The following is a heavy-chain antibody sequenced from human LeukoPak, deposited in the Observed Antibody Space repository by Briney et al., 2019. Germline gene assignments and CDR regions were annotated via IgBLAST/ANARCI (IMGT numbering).Heavy chain of an antibody. CDR1: GDSLRSGSHY. V-gene: IGHV4-39*01. J-gene: IGHJ2*01. Sequence: PSETLSLTCNVSGDSLRSGSHYWGWIRQPPGKGLEWIGSIHYGGSTFYSPSLKSRLTISVDTSTNQIFLKLSSVTAADTATYYCARRKDYYDSRGFPAEWYYDPWGRGTLVSVSS. CDR3: ARRKDYYDSRGFPAEWYYDP. CDR2: IHYGGST. D-gene: IGHD3-22*01.